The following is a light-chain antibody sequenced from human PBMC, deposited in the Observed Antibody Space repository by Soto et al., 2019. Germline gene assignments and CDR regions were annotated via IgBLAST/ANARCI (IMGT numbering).Light chain of an antibody. V-gene: IGKV1-39*01. J-gene: IGKJ1*01. Sequence: DIQMTQSPSSLSASVGDRVTITCRASQSISNYLNWYQQKPGKAPKLLMYAASSWQSGVPSRFGGSGSGTDFTLTISSLQPEDFANYYCQQSYSTPRTFGQGTKVEIK. CDR1: QSISNY. CDR3: QQSYSTPRT. CDR2: AAS.